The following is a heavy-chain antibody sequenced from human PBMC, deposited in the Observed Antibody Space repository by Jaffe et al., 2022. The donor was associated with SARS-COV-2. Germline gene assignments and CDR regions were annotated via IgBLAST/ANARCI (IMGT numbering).Heavy chain of an antibody. D-gene: IGHD3-22*01. CDR3: AKDIVSGYPPENDAFDI. J-gene: IGHJ3*02. CDR2: ISYDGSNK. Sequence: QVQLVESGGGVVQPGRSLRLSCAASGFTFSSYGMHWVRQAPGKGLEWVAVISYDGSNKYYADSVKGRFTISRDNSKNTLYLQMNSLRAEDTAVYYCAKDIVSGYPPENDAFDIWGQGTMVTVSS. V-gene: IGHV3-30*18. CDR1: GFTFSSYG.